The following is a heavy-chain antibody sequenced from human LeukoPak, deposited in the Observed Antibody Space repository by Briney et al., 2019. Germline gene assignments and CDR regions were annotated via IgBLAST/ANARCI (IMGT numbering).Heavy chain of an antibody. D-gene: IGHD3-3*01. Sequence: ASVKVSCKTSANTFTTFPIHWVRQAPGQKFEWMGWINAANGNTQFSPRFQARITITRDTSASTAYMELSRLRSEDTAVYYCAREVSRVAPPRRYFDYWGQGTLVTVSS. J-gene: IGHJ4*02. CDR1: ANTFTTFP. V-gene: IGHV1-3*01. CDR2: INAANGNT. CDR3: AREVSRVAPPRRYFDY.